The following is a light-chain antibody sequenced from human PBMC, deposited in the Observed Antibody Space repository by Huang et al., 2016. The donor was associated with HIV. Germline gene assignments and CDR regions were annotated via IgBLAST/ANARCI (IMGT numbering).Light chain of an antibody. Sequence: EIVLTQSPATLSLSPGERATLSCRASQGVSSYLAWYQQRPGQAPRLLIYDASNRATGIPARFSGSGSGTDFTLTSSSLEPEDFAVYYCQQRSNWPTFGPGTKVDIK. CDR3: QQRSNWPT. CDR1: QGVSSY. CDR2: DAS. J-gene: IGKJ3*01. V-gene: IGKV3-11*01.